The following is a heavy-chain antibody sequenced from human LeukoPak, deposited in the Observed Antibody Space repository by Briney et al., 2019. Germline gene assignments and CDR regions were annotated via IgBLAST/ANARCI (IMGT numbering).Heavy chain of an antibody. CDR2: ISNDGANK. CDR1: GFTLSIYA. Sequence: GGSLRLSCAASGFTLSIYAMHWVRQAPGKGLEWVAVISNDGANKYYADSVKGRFIISRDNSKNTVYLQMNSRGPEDTAVYFCARGREQMVPYFDYWGQGALVTVSS. J-gene: IGHJ4*02. CDR3: ARGREQMVPYFDY. V-gene: IGHV3-30-3*01. D-gene: IGHD6-13*01.